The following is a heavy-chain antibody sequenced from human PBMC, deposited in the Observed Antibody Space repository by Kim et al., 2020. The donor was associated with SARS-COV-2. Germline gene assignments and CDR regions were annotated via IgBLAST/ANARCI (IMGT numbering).Heavy chain of an antibody. CDR3: ARAPRLGSNYYGSGTDN. J-gene: IGHJ3*02. V-gene: IGHV3-74*01. CDR1: GFTFSSYW. CDR2: INSDGSST. D-gene: IGHD3-10*01. Sequence: GGSLRLSCAASGFTFSSYWLHWVRQAPGKGLVWVSRINSDGSSTSYADSVKGRFTISRDNAKNTLYLQMNSLRAEDTAVYYCARAPRLGSNYYGSGTDNWGQGTMVTVSS.